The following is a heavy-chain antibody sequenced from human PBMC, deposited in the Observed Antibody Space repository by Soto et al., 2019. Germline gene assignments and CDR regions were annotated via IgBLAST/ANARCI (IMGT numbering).Heavy chain of an antibody. V-gene: IGHV1-69*01. CDR3: ARDLWVLQARNWYFDL. CDR1: GGTFSSYA. Sequence: QVQLVQSGAEVKKPGSSVKVSCKASGGTFSSYAISWVRQAPGQGLEWMGGIIPIFGTANYAQKFQGRVTITAEESTSTAYMERSSLRSEDTAVYYCARDLWVLQARNWYFDLWGRGTLVTVSS. D-gene: IGHD3-10*01. CDR2: IIPIFGTA. J-gene: IGHJ2*01.